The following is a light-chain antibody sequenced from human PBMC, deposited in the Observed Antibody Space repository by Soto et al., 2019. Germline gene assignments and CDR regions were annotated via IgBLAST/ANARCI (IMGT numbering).Light chain of an antibody. V-gene: IGKV3-20*01. CDR3: QQYGRSPLMYT. CDR2: GAS. Sequence: EIVLTQSPGTLSLSPGERATLSCRASQSITSNFLAWYQQKPGQAPRLLIYGASTRAAGVPDRFSVSGSGTDFTLTITRLEPEDFAVYYCQQYGRSPLMYTFGQGTKLGV. CDR1: QSITSNF. J-gene: IGKJ2*01.